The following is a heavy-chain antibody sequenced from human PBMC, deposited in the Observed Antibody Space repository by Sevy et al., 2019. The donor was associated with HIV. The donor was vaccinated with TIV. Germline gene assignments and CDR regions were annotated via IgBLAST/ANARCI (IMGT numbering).Heavy chain of an antibody. CDR3: AIVRLVRERLFDY. CDR2: IKEDGSEK. D-gene: IGHD1-1*01. J-gene: IGHJ4*02. V-gene: IGHV3-7*01. CDR1: GFIFRTFW. Sequence: GGSLRLSCAASGFIFRTFWMTWVRQAPGKGLEWVANIKEDGSEKYYVDSVKGRFIISRDNAKNSLYLQMNSLRAEDTAVYYCAIVRLVRERLFDYWGQGTLVTVSS.